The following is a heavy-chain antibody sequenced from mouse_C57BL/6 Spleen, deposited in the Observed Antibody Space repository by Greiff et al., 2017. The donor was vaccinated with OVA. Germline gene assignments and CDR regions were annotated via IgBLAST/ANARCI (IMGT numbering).Heavy chain of an antibody. D-gene: IGHD1-1*01. Sequence: EVMLVESGPELVKPGASVKIPCKASGYTFTDYNMDWVKQSHGKSLEWIGDINPNNGGTIYNQKFKGKATLTVDKSSSTAYMELRSLTSEDTAVYYCAREDYSSTPFAYWGQGTLVTVSA. CDR3: AREDYSSTPFAY. CDR2: INPNNGGT. J-gene: IGHJ3*01. V-gene: IGHV1-18*01. CDR1: GYTFTDYN.